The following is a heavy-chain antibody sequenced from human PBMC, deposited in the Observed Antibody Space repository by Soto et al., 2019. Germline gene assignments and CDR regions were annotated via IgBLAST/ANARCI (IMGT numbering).Heavy chain of an antibody. V-gene: IGHV3-23*01. Sequence: EVQLLESGGGLVQPGGSLRLSCAASGFTFSSYAMSWVRQAPGKGLEWVSAIHSGGSTDYADSVKGRFTISRDTSKNTLYLQMNSLRVEDTALYYCARVGDIVLVPAGRWGWFDPWGQGTLVTVSS. D-gene: IGHD2-2*01. CDR3: ARVGDIVLVPAGRWGWFDP. J-gene: IGHJ5*02. CDR1: GFTFSSYA. CDR2: IHSGGST.